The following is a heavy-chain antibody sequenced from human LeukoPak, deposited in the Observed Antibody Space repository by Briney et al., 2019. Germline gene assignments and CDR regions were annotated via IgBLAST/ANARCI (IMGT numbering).Heavy chain of an antibody. J-gene: IGHJ3*02. V-gene: IGHV3-7*01. D-gene: IGHD1-14*01. CDR3: ARKYKTRAFDI. Sequence: PGGSLRLSCAASGFTFSSYWMSWVRQAPGKGLEWVANIKQDGSQKYYVDSVKGRFTISRDNAKNSLYLQMNSLRAEDTAVYYCARKYKTRAFDIWGQGTMVTVSS. CDR1: GFTFSSYW. CDR2: IKQDGSQK.